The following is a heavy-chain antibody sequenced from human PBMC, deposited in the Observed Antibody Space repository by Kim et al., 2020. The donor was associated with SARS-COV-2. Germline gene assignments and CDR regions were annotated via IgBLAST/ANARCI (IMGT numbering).Heavy chain of an antibody. Sequence: GGSLRLSCAASGFTFSSYSMNWVRQAPGKGLEWVSSISSSSSYIYYADSVKGRFTISRDNAKNSLYLQMNSLRAEDTAVYYCARGAAGYWYFDLWGRGTLVTVSS. D-gene: IGHD6-13*01. CDR2: ISSSSSYI. CDR3: ARGAAGYWYFDL. CDR1: GFTFSSYS. V-gene: IGHV3-21*01. J-gene: IGHJ2*01.